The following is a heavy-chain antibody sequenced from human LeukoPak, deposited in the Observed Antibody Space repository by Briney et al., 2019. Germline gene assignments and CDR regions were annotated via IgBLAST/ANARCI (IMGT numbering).Heavy chain of an antibody. Sequence: SVKVSCKASGGTFSSYAISWVRQAPGQGLEWMGGIIPIFGTANYAPKFQGRVTITADESTSTAYMEQSSLRSEDTAVYYCARSGPNNYYYYMDVWVKGTTVTVSS. D-gene: IGHD3-10*01. CDR3: ARSGPNNYYYYMDV. CDR1: GGTFSSYA. V-gene: IGHV1-69*01. CDR2: IIPIFGTA. J-gene: IGHJ6*03.